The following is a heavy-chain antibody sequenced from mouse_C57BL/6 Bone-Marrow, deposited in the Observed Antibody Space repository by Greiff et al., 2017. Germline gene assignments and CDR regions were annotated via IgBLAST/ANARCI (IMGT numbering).Heavy chain of an antibody. V-gene: IGHV1-63*01. CDR1: GYTFTNYW. CDR3: ARSGGNYEYYYAMDY. CDR2: IYPGGGYT. J-gene: IGHJ4*01. Sequence: VQRVESGAELVRPGTSVKMSCKASGYTFTNYWIGWAKQRPGHGLEWIGDIYPGGGYTNYNEKFKGKATLTADKSSRTAYMQFSSLTSEDSAIYYCARSGGNYEYYYAMDYWGQGTSVTVSS. D-gene: IGHD2-1*01.